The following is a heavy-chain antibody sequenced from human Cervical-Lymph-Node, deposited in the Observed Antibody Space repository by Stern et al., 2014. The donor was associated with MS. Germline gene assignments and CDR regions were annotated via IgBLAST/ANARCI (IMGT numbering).Heavy chain of an antibody. CDR3: ARGELKEGLVRGMDV. V-gene: IGHV1-69*01. D-gene: IGHD1-26*01. J-gene: IGHJ6*02. Sequence: QVQLVQSGAEVKKPGSSVKVSCKASGGTFSSYAISWAPKAPGPGLEWMGGIIPIFGTANYAQKFQGRVTITADESTSTAYMELSSLRSEDTAVYYCARGELKEGLVRGMDVWGQGTTVTVSS. CDR2: IIPIFGTA. CDR1: GGTFSSYA.